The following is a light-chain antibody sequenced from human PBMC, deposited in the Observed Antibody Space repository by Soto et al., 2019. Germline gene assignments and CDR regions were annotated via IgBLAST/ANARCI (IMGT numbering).Light chain of an antibody. CDR2: EVV. Sequence: QSVLTQPPSASGSPGQSVTISCTGSKSDIGIYDFVSWYQHHPGKAPRLIIYEVVQRPSGVPDRFSGSKSGNTASLTVSGIQAADEADYFCKSYAGSNTYVVGTGTKLTVL. CDR1: KSDIGIYDF. CDR3: KSYAGSNTYV. V-gene: IGLV2-8*01. J-gene: IGLJ1*01.